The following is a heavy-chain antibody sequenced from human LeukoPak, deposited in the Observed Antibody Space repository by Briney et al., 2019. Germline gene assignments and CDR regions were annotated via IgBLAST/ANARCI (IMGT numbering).Heavy chain of an antibody. CDR3: ASVKNDLESSGSIDY. CDR1: GCSISSSSYY. D-gene: IGHD3-22*01. J-gene: IGHJ4*01. Sequence: SETLSLTCTVPGCSISSSSYYSGWIRQPPGKGLEWIGSSYYSGSTYYKPSLNSRVTKSVNTSKNQFYLKLSSVTAPESPVYYCASVKNDLESSGSIDYWGQGTLVTVSS. CDR2: SYYSGST. V-gene: IGHV4-39*01.